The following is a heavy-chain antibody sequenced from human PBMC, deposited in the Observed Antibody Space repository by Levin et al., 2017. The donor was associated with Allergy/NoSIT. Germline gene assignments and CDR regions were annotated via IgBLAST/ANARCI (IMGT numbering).Heavy chain of an antibody. J-gene: IGHJ4*02. Sequence: GGSLRLSCAASGFTFSFYWMSWVRQAPGKGLEWVATIKQAGSEKYYVDSVKGRFTISRDNAKNLLYLQMNSLRAEDTAVYYCARDRRGALPAAGALGYWGQGTLVTVSS. D-gene: IGHD6-13*01. CDR1: GFTFSFYW. V-gene: IGHV3-7*01. CDR3: ARDRRGALPAAGALGY. CDR2: IKQAGSEK.